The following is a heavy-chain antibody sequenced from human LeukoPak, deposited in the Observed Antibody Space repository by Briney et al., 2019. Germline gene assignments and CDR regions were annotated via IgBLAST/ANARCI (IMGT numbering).Heavy chain of an antibody. J-gene: IGHJ4*02. D-gene: IGHD6-25*01. CDR2: ISDSGART. V-gene: IGHV3-23*01. CDR1: GFTFSSYA. Sequence: PGGSLRLSCAASGFTFSSYAMTWVRQAPGKGLEWVSTISDSGARTNYADSAKGRFTISRDNSMNTLYLQMNSLRADDTAVYYCASDYFPDYWGQGTLATVSS. CDR3: ASDYFPDY.